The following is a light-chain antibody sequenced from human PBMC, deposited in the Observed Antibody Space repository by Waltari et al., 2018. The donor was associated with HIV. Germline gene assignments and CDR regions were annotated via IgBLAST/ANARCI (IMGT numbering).Light chain of an antibody. CDR3: HTWGPGIQV. Sequence: QVVLTQSPSASASLGASVKLTSTLSSGPTHYAIAWHPQKPGKGPRYLMKVTSGGSHIKGDGIPDRFSGSSSGAERYLTISSLQSDDEADYYCHTWGPGIQVFGGGTKLTVL. CDR2: VTSGGSH. V-gene: IGLV4-69*01. CDR1: SGPTHYA. J-gene: IGLJ2*01.